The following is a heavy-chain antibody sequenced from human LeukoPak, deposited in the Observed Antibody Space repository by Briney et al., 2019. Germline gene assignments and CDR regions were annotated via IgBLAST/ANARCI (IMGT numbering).Heavy chain of an antibody. J-gene: IGHJ5*02. CDR3: AKKSWDNWFDP. CDR2: ISGSGGNT. Sequence: GGSLRLSCAASGSTFSSSAMSWVRQAPGKGLEWVSGISGSGGNTYYADSVKGRFTISRDNSKNTLFLQMNSLRAEDTAVYFCAKKSWDNWFDPWGQGTLVTVSS. CDR1: GSTFSSSA. V-gene: IGHV3-23*01. D-gene: IGHD6-13*01.